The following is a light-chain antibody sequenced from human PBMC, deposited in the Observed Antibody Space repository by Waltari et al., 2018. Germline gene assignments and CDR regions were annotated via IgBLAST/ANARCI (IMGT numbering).Light chain of an antibody. V-gene: IGKV1-39*01. CDR3: LQSYSLSLFT. CDR2: ATS. Sequence: TQSPSSLSASVGDRVTITCRASQSMSSFLNWYQLKPGKAPRLLISATSNLQSGVPSRFSGSGSGADCTLTINSLQPEDFATYYCLQSYSLSLFTFGPGTRVDIK. J-gene: IGKJ3*01. CDR1: QSMSSF.